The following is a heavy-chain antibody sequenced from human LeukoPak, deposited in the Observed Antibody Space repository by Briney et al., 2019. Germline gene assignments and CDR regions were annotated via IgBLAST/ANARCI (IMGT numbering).Heavy chain of an antibody. D-gene: IGHD1-26*01. CDR2: ISAHNGDT. Sequence: GASVKVSCKASGYTFTSYGISWVRQAPGQGLEWMGWISAHNGDTNYAQKFQGRVSMTTDTSTSTGYMELRSLTSDDMAVYYCARDLKRTVGATTTSDYWGQGTLVTVSS. V-gene: IGHV1-18*03. CDR1: GYTFTSYG. CDR3: ARDLKRTVGATTTSDY. J-gene: IGHJ4*02.